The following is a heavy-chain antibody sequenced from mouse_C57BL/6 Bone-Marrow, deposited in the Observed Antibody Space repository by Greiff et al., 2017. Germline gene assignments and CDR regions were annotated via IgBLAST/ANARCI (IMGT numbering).Heavy chain of an antibody. D-gene: IGHD6-1*01. Sequence: VKLQESGPGLAAPSQSLSITCTVSGFSLTSYGVDWVRQPPGKGLEWLGAIWGGGSTTCNSALMSRLSISKDNSKSHVSSIMNSLLTNDAAMYYCAKRAQFWIFDYWGQGTTLTVSS. CDR1: GFSLTSYG. CDR3: AKRAQFWIFDY. J-gene: IGHJ2*01. CDR2: IWGGGST. V-gene: IGHV2-9*01.